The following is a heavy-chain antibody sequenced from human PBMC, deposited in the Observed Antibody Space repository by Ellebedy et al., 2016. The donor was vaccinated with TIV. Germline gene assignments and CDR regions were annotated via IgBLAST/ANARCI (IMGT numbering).Heavy chain of an antibody. V-gene: IGHV1-69*13. CDR2: IIPIFGTA. CDR1: GGTFSSYA. CDR3: AIRYRIVVVTATSVDV. D-gene: IGHD2-21*02. Sequence: SVKVSCXASGGTFSSYAISWVRQAPGQGLEWMGGIIPIFGTANYAQKFQGRVTITADESTSTAYMELSSLRSEDTAVYYCAIRYRIVVVTATSVDVWGQGTTVTVSS. J-gene: IGHJ6*02.